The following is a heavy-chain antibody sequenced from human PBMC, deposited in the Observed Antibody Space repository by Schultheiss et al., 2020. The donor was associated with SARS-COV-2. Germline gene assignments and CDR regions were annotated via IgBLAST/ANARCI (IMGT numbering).Heavy chain of an antibody. CDR1: GFTFSSYA. V-gene: IGHV3-21*05. CDR3: ARRGHYYDSSGYYFDY. Sequence: GGSLRLSCTASGFTFSSYAMSWVRQAPGKGLEWVSYISSSSSYIYYADSVKGRFTISRDNAKNSLYLQMNSLRAEDTAVYYCARRGHYYDSSGYYFDYWGQGTLVTVSS. CDR2: ISSSSSYI. J-gene: IGHJ4*02. D-gene: IGHD3-22*01.